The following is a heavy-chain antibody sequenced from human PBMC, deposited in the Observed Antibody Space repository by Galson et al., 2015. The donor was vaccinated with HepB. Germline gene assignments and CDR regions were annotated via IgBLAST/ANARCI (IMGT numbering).Heavy chain of an antibody. J-gene: IGHJ4*02. V-gene: IGHV3-9*01. Sequence: SLRLSCAASGFTFDDYAMHWVRQAPGKGLEWVSGISWNSGSIGYADSVKGRFTISRDNAKNSLYLQMNSLRAEDTALYYCAKGGVYSSGGGVMYWGQGTLVTVSS. CDR3: AKGGVYSSGGGVMY. CDR1: GFTFDDYA. CDR2: ISWNSGSI. D-gene: IGHD6-19*01.